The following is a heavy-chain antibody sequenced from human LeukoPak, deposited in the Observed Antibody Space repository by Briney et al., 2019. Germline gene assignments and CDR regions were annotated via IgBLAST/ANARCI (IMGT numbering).Heavy chain of an antibody. V-gene: IGHV3-48*01. J-gene: IGHJ5*02. Sequence: PGGSLRLSCAASGFTFSSYSMNWVRQAPGKGLEWVSYISSSSSTIYYADSVKGRFTISRDNSKNTLYLQMNSLRAEDTAVYYCAKDPPVHSNLFDPWGQGTLVTVSS. CDR3: AKDPPVHSNLFDP. CDR2: ISSSSSTI. D-gene: IGHD3-10*01. CDR1: GFTFSSYS.